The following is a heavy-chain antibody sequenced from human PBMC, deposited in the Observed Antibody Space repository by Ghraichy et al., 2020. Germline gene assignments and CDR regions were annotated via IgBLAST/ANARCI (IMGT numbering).Heavy chain of an antibody. V-gene: IGHV3-7*01. D-gene: IGHD6-13*01. J-gene: IGHJ4*02. Sequence: GGSLRLSCAASGITFSSYGFHWVRQTPGKGLEWVANIKQDGSERYYVDSVKGRFTISRDNAKNSLYLQMNSLRAEDTAVYYCARDLGVPWQQLVRGGWGQGTLVTVSS. CDR2: IKQDGSER. CDR3: ARDLGVPWQQLVRGG. CDR1: GITFSSYG.